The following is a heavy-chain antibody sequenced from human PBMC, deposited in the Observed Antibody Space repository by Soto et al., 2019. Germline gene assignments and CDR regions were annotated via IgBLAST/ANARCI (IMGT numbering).Heavy chain of an antibody. CDR1: GFTFSSYG. CDR2: IWYDGSNK. J-gene: IGHJ6*02. CDR3: ARAGQCSGGSCYSKRHFYYYYGMDV. Sequence: GGSLRLSCAASGFTFSSYGMHWVRQAPGKGLEWVAVIWYDGSNKYYADSVKGRFTISRDNSKNTLYLQMNSLRAEDTAVYYCARAGQCSGGSCYSKRHFYYYYGMDVWGQGTTVTVSS. D-gene: IGHD2-15*01. V-gene: IGHV3-33*01.